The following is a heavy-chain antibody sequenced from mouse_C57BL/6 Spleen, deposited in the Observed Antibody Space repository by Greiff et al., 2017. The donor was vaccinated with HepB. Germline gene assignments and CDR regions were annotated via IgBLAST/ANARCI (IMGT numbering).Heavy chain of an antibody. Sequence: QVQLKQSGAELAKPGASAKLSCKASGYTFTSYWMHWVKQRPGQGLEWIGYINPSSGYTKYNQKFKDKATWTADKSSSTAYMQLSSLTYEDSAVYYCAREEGAFDYWGQGTTLTVSS. CDR1: GYTFTSYW. V-gene: IGHV1-7*01. CDR3: AREEGAFDY. CDR2: INPSSGYT. J-gene: IGHJ2*01.